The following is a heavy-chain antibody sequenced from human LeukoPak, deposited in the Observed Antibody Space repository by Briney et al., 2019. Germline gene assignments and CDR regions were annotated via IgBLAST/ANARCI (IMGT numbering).Heavy chain of an antibody. CDR3: ARDAGFCGGGTCYQGY. CDR1: GFTFGDYA. V-gene: IGHV3-53*01. J-gene: IGHJ4*02. D-gene: IGHD2-15*01. Sequence: GGSLRLSCTASGFTFGDYAMSWFRQAPGKGLEWVSVIYSGGSTHYADSVKGRFTISRDNSKNTLYLQMNSLRAEDTAVHYCARDAGFCGGGTCYQGYWGQGTLVTVSS. CDR2: IYSGGST.